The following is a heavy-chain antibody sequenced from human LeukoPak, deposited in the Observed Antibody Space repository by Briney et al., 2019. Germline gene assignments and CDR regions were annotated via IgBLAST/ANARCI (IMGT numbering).Heavy chain of an antibody. J-gene: IGHJ6*03. V-gene: IGHV4-34*01. D-gene: IGHD2-15*01. CDR3: ARHSRTYYYYYMDV. CDR1: GGSFSGYY. CDR2: INHSGST. Sequence: SETLSLTCAVYGGSFSGYYWSWIRQPPGKGLEWIGEINHSGSTNYNPSLKSRVTISVDTSKNQFSLKLSSVTAADTAVYYCARHSRTYYYYYMDVWGKGTTVTVSS.